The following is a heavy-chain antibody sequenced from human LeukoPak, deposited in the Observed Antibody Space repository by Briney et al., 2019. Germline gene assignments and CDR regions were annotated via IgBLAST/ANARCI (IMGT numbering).Heavy chain of an antibody. Sequence: SETLSLICTVSGGSIVSHYWNWIRQPAGRGLEWIGRFYASGTTNTSPSLKSRVTMSVDTSKNQFSLKLSSVTAADTAVYYCAKDSSTWGNLAGHLDSWGQGTLVTASS. D-gene: IGHD6-13*01. J-gene: IGHJ4*02. CDR2: FYASGTT. CDR3: AKDSSTWGNLAGHLDS. CDR1: GGSIVSHY. V-gene: IGHV4-4*07.